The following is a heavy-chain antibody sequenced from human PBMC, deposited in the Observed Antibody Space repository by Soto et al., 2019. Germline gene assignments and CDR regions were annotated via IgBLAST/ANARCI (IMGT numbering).Heavy chain of an antibody. CDR2: IYYSGST. J-gene: IGHJ4*02. Sequence: PSETLSLTCTVSGDSVSSGSYYWSWIRQPPGKGLEYIGYIYYSGSTNYNPSLKSRVTISVDTSKNQFSLTLTSVTAADMAVYYCARHSVTYYDFDYWGQGTLVTVSS. CDR3: ARHSVTYYDFDY. D-gene: IGHD1-26*01. CDR1: GDSVSSGSYY. V-gene: IGHV4-61*01.